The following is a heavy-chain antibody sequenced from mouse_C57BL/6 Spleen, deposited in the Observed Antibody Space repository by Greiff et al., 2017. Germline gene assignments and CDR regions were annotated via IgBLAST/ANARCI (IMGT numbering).Heavy chain of an antibody. V-gene: IGHV5-9*01. D-gene: IGHD3-1*01. CDR1: GFTFSSYT. CDR2: ISGGGGHT. J-gene: IGHJ2*01. CDR3: ARQGGSGDVGY. Sequence: EVKVEESGGGLVKPGGSLKLSCAASGFTFSSYTMSWVRQTPGQRLEWVATISGGGGHTSYPASVKGRFTISRDTAKNPVYMQVSSLRSEDTALYYCARQGGSGDVGYWGQGTTLTVSS.